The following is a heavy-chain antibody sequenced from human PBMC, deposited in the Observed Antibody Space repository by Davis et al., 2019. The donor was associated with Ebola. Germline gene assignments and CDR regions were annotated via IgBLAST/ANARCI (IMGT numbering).Heavy chain of an antibody. CDR1: GGSFSGYY. D-gene: IGHD1-26*01. V-gene: IGHV4-34*01. J-gene: IGHJ4*02. Sequence: SQTPSLTCAVYGGSFSGYYWSWIRQPPGKGLEWIGEINHSGSTNYNPSLTSRVTISVDASKNQFSLKLSSVTAADMAVYYCARVVGATTALLDYWGQGTLVTVSS. CDR3: ARVVGATTALLDY. CDR2: INHSGST.